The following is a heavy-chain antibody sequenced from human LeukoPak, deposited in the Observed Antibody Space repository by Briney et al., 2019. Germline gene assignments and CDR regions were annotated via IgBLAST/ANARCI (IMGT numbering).Heavy chain of an antibody. J-gene: IGHJ5*02. Sequence: SETLSLTCSVSGDSISSGDYYWSWIRQTPGRGLEWIGNIHHSGTTYSNPSLKSPVTMSLDTSKNQFSLNLTSVTAADTAVYSCLRGKVFEPWGQGALVTVSS. CDR3: LRGKVFEP. V-gene: IGHV4-30-4*01. CDR1: GDSISSGDYY. CDR2: IHHSGTT.